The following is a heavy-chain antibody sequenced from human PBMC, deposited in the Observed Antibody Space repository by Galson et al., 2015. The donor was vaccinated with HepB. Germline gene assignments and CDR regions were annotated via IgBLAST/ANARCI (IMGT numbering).Heavy chain of an antibody. Sequence: SLRLSCAASGFTFSSYSMNWVRQAPGKGLEWVSSITTSSSYIYYADSVKGRFTISRDNAKNSLFLQMNSLRAEDTAVYYCARGTGYPNWFDPWGQGTLVTVSS. CDR3: ARGTGYPNWFDP. CDR2: ITTSSSYI. CDR1: GFTFSSYS. D-gene: IGHD3-9*01. V-gene: IGHV3-21*01. J-gene: IGHJ5*02.